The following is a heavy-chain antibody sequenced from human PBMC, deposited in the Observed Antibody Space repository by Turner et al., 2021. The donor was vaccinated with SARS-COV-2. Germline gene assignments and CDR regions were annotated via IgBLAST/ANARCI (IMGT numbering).Heavy chain of an antibody. V-gene: IGHV4-59*08. CDR2: IYYSGST. Sequence: QVQLQESGPGLVKPSETLSLTCTVSGGSISSYSWSWIRQPPGKGLEWIGYIYYSGSTNYNPSLKSRVTISVDTSKNQFSLKLSSVTAADTAVYYCARHPLNYDFWSGYYYYGMDVWGQGTTVTVSS. D-gene: IGHD3-3*01. CDR3: ARHPLNYDFWSGYYYYGMDV. CDR1: GGSISSYS. J-gene: IGHJ6*02.